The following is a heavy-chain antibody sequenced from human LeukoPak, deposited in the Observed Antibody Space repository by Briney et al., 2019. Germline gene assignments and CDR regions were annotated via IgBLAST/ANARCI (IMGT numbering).Heavy chain of an antibody. D-gene: IGHD6-13*01. J-gene: IGHJ4*02. V-gene: IGHV4-39*07. Sequence: SETLSLTCTVSGGSISSSSYYWGWIRQPPGKGLEWIGRIYTNGNTNYNPSLKSRVTISVDTSKNQFSLNLTSVTAADTAVYYCARGDSSSWYEVCFDYWGQGTLVTVSS. CDR2: IYTNGNT. CDR3: ARGDSSSWYEVCFDY. CDR1: GGSISSSSYY.